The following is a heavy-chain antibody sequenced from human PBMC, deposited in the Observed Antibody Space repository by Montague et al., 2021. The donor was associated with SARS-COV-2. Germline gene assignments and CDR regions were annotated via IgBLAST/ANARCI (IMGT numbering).Heavy chain of an antibody. V-gene: IGHV4-34*01. CDR3: ARGLSGSYSGGWVPVALFDFYHYMDV. CDR2: SNHSGGT. D-gene: IGHD6-25*01. Sequence: SETLSLTCAVYGGSFSGYYWSWIRRPPGKGLEWIGESNHSGGTNYNPYLKGRVTISVDTSKNQFSLKLTSVTAADTAVYYCARGLSGSYSGGWVPVALFDFYHYMDVGASGTTVTVSS. J-gene: IGHJ6*03. CDR1: GGSFSGYY.